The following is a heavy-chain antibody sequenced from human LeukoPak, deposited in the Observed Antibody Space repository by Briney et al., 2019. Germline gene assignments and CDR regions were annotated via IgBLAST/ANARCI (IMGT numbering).Heavy chain of an antibody. CDR1: GYSISSGKY. J-gene: IGHJ5*02. V-gene: IGHV4-38-2*02. Sequence: SETLSLTCTVSGYSISSGKYWGWIRPPPGKGVEGIGIIYDSGSTYYNPSLKRRVTISGDTTKNHFYLKVSCVTAADTAVYYCATVKGYCSGGTCSSPNRFDPWGQGTLVTVSS. D-gene: IGHD2-15*01. CDR2: IYDSGST. CDR3: ATVKGYCSGGTCSSPNRFDP.